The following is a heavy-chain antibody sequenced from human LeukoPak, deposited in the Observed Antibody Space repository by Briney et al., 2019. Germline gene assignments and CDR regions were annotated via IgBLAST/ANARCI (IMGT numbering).Heavy chain of an antibody. CDR3: ARSIIGTRSKFDY. D-gene: IGHD1/OR15-1a*01. J-gene: IGHJ4*02. CDR1: GGSISTYY. Sequence: SETLSLTCTVSGGSISTYYWSWIRQPQGKGLEGIGYISYSGSTNYNPSLKSRVTISLDTSKNQFALKLSSVTAADTAVYYCARSIIGTRSKFDYWGQGTLVSVSS. CDR2: ISYSGST. V-gene: IGHV4-59*08.